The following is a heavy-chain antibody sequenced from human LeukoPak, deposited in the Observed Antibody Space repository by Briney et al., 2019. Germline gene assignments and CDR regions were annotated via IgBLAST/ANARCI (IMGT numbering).Heavy chain of an antibody. V-gene: IGHV4-59*01. D-gene: IGHD5-24*01. Sequence: SETLSLTCTVSGGSISSYYWSWIRQPPGKGLEWIGYIYYSGSANYNPSLKSRVTISVDTSKNQFSLKLSSVTAADTAVYYCARGRWLQYPEFDYWGQGTLVTVSS. CDR3: ARGRWLQYPEFDY. J-gene: IGHJ4*02. CDR2: IYYSGSA. CDR1: GGSISSYY.